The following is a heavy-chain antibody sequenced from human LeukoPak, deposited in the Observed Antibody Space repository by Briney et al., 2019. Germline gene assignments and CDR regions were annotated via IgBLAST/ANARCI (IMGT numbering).Heavy chain of an antibody. D-gene: IGHD6-19*01. CDR2: ISSSSSYI. V-gene: IGHV3-21*01. CDR3: ARDDGSGWFYFDY. Sequence: GGSLRLYCAASGFTFSSYSMNWVRQAPGKGLEWVSSISSSSSYIYYADSVKGRFTISRDNAKNSLYLQMNSLRAEDTAVYYCARDDGSGWFYFDYWGQGTLVTVSS. CDR1: GFTFSSYS. J-gene: IGHJ4*02.